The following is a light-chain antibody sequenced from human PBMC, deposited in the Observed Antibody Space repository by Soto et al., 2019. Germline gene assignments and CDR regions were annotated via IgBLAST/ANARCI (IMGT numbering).Light chain of an antibody. V-gene: IGLV2-14*01. CDR3: SSYTSSSIPYV. CDR2: DVS. J-gene: IGLJ1*01. CDR1: SSDVGGYNY. Sequence: HSVLTNPGSGSGCPRAGRTIFLTGTSSDVGGYNYVSWYQQHPGKAPNLMIYDVSNRPSGVSNRFSGSKSGNTASLTISGLQAEDEADYYCSSYTSSSIPYVFGTGTKVTVL.